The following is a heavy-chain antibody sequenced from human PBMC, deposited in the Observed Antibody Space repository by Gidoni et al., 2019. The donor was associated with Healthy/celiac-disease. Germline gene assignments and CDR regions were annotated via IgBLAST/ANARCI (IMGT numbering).Heavy chain of an antibody. Sequence: QVQLQESGPGLVKPSETLSLTCTVSGGPISSYYWSWIRQPPGKGLEWIGYIYYSGSTNYNPSLKSRVTISVDTSKNQFSLKLSSVTAADTAVYYCASVTGRSSSTYYFDYWGQGTLVTVSS. D-gene: IGHD6-6*01. CDR1: GGPISSYY. J-gene: IGHJ4*02. CDR2: IYYSGST. CDR3: ASVTGRSSSTYYFDY. V-gene: IGHV4-59*01.